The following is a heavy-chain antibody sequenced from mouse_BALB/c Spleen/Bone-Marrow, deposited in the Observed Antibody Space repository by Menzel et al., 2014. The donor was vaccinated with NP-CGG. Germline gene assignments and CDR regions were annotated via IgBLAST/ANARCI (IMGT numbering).Heavy chain of an antibody. V-gene: IGHV7-3*02. CDR1: GFTFTDYY. CDR3: ARDSACYGNWRYYAMDY. J-gene: IGHJ4*01. D-gene: IGHD2-10*01. CDR2: IRNKANGYTT. Sequence: EVKLVESGGGLVQPGGSPRLSCAASGFTFTDYYMSWVRQPPGKALEWLGFIRNKANGYTTEYSASVKGRFTISRDNSQSILYLQMNTLRAEDSATYYCARDSACYGNWRYYAMDYWGQGTSVTVSS.